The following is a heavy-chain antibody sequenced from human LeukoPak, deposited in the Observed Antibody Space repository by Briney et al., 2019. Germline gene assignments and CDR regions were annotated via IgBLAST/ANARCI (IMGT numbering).Heavy chain of an antibody. CDR3: ARDPRLSNWFDP. D-gene: IGHD2/OR15-2a*01. Sequence: ASVKVSCKTSGYTFTGYYIHWVRQAPGQGLEWNGRINPNSGDTNYAQKFQGRVTMTRDTSISTAYMELSRLRFDDTAVYYCARDPRLSNWFDPWGQGTLVTVSS. CDR2: INPNSGDT. V-gene: IGHV1-2*06. J-gene: IGHJ5*02. CDR1: GYTFTGYY.